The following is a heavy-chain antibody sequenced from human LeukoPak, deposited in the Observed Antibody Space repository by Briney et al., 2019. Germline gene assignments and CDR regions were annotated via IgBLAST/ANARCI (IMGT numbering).Heavy chain of an antibody. J-gene: IGHJ4*02. CDR2: IWYDGINK. Sequence: PGGSLRLSCAASGFTFSDYGMHWVRQAPGKGLEWVAIIWYDGINKYYADSVKGRFTISRDNSKNTLYLQMNSLRAEDTAIYYCARDGAYRTGWYYCENWGQGTLVTVSS. CDR1: GFTFSDYG. V-gene: IGHV3-33*01. D-gene: IGHD6-13*01. CDR3: ARDGAYRTGWYYCEN.